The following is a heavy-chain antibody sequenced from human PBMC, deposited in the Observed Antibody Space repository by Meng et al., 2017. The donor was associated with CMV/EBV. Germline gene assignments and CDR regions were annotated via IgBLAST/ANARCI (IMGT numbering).Heavy chain of an antibody. CDR1: GFTFSSYG. V-gene: IGHV3-30*02. Sequence: GGSLRLSCAASGFTFSSYGMHWVRQAPGKGLEWVAFIRYDGSNKYYADSVKGRFTICRDNSKNTLYLQMNSLRAEDTAVYYCAKNGATTVTTCHFDYWGQGTLVTVSS. CDR2: IRYDGSNK. J-gene: IGHJ4*02. D-gene: IGHD4-11*01. CDR3: AKNGATTVTTCHFDY.